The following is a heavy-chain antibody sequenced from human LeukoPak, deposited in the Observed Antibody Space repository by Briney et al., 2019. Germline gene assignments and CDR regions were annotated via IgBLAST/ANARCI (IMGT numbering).Heavy chain of an antibody. J-gene: IGHJ4*02. D-gene: IGHD2-2*01. CDR3: AKAQELIVVVPAAIGY. V-gene: IGHV3-23*01. CDR1: GFTFSSYS. CDR2: ISGSGGST. Sequence: GGSLRLSCAASGFTFSSYSMSWVRQAPGKGLEWVSAISGSGGSTYYADSVKGRFTISRDNSKNTLYLQMNSLRAEDTAVYYCAKAQELIVVVPAAIGYWGQGTLVTVSS.